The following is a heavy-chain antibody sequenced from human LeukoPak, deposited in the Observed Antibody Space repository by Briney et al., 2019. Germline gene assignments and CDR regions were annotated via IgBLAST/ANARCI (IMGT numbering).Heavy chain of an antibody. V-gene: IGHV4-34*01. CDR2: INHRGST. J-gene: IGHJ4*02. CDR3: ASSAGSTDY. Sequence: SETLSLTCAVYGESLSKYYWTWIRQSPGEGLEWIGEINHRGSTNLNPSLKSRVTSSVDTSKHQFSLKLTSMTAADAAVYYCASSAGSTDYWGQGTLVTVSS. CDR1: GESLSKYY. D-gene: IGHD6-25*01.